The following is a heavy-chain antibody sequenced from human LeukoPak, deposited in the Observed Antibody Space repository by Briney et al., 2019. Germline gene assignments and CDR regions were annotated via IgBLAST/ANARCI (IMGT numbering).Heavy chain of an antibody. J-gene: IGHJ4*02. CDR1: GGSISSYY. V-gene: IGHV4-59*01. D-gene: IGHD4-17*01. CDR2: IYYSGST. Sequence: PSETLSLTCTVSGGSISSYYWSWIRQPPGKGLEWIGYIYYSGSTNYNPSLKSRVTISVDTSKNQFSLKLSSVTAADTAVYYCAILAVTTDLSYYFDYWGQGTLVTVSS. CDR3: AILAVTTDLSYYFDY.